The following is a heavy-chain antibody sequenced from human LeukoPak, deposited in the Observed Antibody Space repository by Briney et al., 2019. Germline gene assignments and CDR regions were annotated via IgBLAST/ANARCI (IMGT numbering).Heavy chain of an antibody. CDR2: ISPYNGKT. Sequence: ASVNVSCKASGYIFSSNDITWVRQAPGQGLEWMGWISPYNGKTSYAQKLQGRFTMTTDTSTSTAYMELRSLRSDDTAVYYCARVGPHRKMATTRYHFDYWGQGTLVTVSS. CDR3: ARVGPHRKMATTRYHFDY. V-gene: IGHV1-18*01. CDR1: GYIFSSND. D-gene: IGHD5-24*01. J-gene: IGHJ4*02.